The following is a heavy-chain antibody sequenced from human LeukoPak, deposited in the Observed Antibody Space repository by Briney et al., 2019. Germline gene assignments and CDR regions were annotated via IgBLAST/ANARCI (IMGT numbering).Heavy chain of an antibody. J-gene: IGHJ5*02. CDR3: ASAYSSSWYDWFDP. V-gene: IGHV3-20*04. CDR2: INWNGGST. D-gene: IGHD6-13*01. Sequence: GGSLRLSCAASGFTFDDYGMSWVCQAPGKGLEWVSGINWNGGSTGYADSVKGRFTISRDNAKNSLYLQMNSLRAEDTALYYCASAYSSSWYDWFDPWGQGTLVTVSS. CDR1: GFTFDDYG.